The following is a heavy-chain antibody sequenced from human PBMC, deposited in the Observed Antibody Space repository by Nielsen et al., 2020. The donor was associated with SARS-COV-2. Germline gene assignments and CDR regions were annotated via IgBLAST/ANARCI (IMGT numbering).Heavy chain of an antibody. CDR3: ARVVGATPHFDY. Sequence: SETLSLTCTVSGGSISSYYWSWIRQPPGKGLEWIGYIYYSGSTNYNPSLKSRVTISVDTSKNQFSLKLSSVTAADTAVYYCARVVGATPHFDYWGQGTLVTVSS. J-gene: IGHJ4*02. CDR1: GGSISSYY. CDR2: IYYSGST. D-gene: IGHD1-26*01. V-gene: IGHV4-59*12.